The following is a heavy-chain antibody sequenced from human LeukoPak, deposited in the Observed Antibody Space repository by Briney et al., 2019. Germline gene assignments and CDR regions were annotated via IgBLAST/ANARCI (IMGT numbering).Heavy chain of an antibody. V-gene: IGHV1-8*01. CDR1: GYTFTSYD. CDR3: ARESVDYDAFDI. D-gene: IGHD5-12*01. Sequence: GASVKVSCKASGYTFTSYDINWVRQATGQGLEWMGWMNPNSGNTGYAQKFQGRVTVTRNTSISTAYMELSSLRSEDTAVYYCARESVDYDAFDIWGQGTMVTVSS. J-gene: IGHJ3*02. CDR2: MNPNSGNT.